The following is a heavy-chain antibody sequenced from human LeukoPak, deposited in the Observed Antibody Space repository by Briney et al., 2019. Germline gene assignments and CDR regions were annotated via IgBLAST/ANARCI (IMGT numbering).Heavy chain of an antibody. CDR2: IYSGGST. V-gene: IGHV3-66*01. Sequence: GGSLRLSCAASGFTFSDHYMSWVRQAPGKGLGWVSVIYSGGSTYYADSVKGRFTISRDNSKNTLYLQMNSLRAEDTAVYYCASTELAVAGSFDYWGQGTLVTVSS. CDR3: ASTELAVAGSFDY. D-gene: IGHD6-19*01. CDR1: GFTFSDHY. J-gene: IGHJ4*02.